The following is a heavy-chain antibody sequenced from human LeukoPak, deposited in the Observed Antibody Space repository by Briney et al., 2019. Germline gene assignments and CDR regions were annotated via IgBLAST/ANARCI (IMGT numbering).Heavy chain of an antibody. D-gene: IGHD3-10*01. CDR2: IYSGGST. V-gene: IGHV3-66*01. CDR3: ASDRFGEPTNC. CDR1: GFTVITNY. Sequence: PGGSLRLSCAASGFTVITNYMSWVRQAPGKGLEWVSTIYSGGSTYYADSVKGRFILSRDISRNTLYLQMNNLRAEDTAVYYCASDRFGEPTNCWGQGTLVTVSS. J-gene: IGHJ4*02.